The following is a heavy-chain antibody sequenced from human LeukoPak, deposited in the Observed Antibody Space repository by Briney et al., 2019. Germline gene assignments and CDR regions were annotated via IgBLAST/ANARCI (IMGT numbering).Heavy chain of an antibody. D-gene: IGHD4-23*01. CDR2: INTGNSNT. V-gene: IGHV1-3*04. CDR3: ARIYGGNSGWDY. CDR1: GYTFTYYA. J-gene: IGHJ4*01. Sequence: ASVKVSCKGSGYTFTYYAIHWVRQAPGQRLEWMGWINTGNSNTKYSRKFQDRVTIPRDTSANTAYMELSSLRSEDTAVYYCARIYGGNSGWDYWGRGTLVTVSS.